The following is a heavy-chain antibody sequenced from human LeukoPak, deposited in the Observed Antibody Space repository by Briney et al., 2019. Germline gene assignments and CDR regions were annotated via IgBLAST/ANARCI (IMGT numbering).Heavy chain of an antibody. J-gene: IGHJ4*02. CDR2: INHSGST. CDR3: ARVPITMVRGNFDY. CDR1: GGSFSGYY. D-gene: IGHD3-10*01. V-gene: IGHV4-34*01. Sequence: SETLSLTCAVYGGSFSGYYWSWIRQPPGKGLEWIGEINHSGSTYYNPSLKSRVTISVDTSKNQFSLKLSSVTAADTAVYYCARVPITMVRGNFDYWGQGTLVTVSS.